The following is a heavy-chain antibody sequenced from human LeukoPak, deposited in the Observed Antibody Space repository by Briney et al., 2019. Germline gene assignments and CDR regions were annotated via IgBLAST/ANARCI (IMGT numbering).Heavy chain of an antibody. Sequence: SETLSLTCTVSGGSISSGGYYWSWIRQHPGKGLEWIGYIYYSGSTYYNPSLKSRVTISVDTSKNQFSLKLSSVTAADTAVYYCATYRAGDIVATQKSLLGYFDLWGRGTLVTVSS. CDR1: GGSISSGGYY. D-gene: IGHD5-12*01. V-gene: IGHV4-31*03. CDR3: ATYRAGDIVATQKSLLGYFDL. CDR2: IYYSGST. J-gene: IGHJ2*01.